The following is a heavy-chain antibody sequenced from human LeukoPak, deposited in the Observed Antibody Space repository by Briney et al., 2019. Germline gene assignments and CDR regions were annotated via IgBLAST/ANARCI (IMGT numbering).Heavy chain of an antibody. D-gene: IGHD3-22*01. V-gene: IGHV4-59*08. J-gene: IGHJ4*02. CDR1: GGSISSYY. CDR3: ARLPNYYDSSGNAY. Sequence: PSETLSLTCTVSGGSISSYYWSWIRQPPGKGLEWIGYIYYSGSTNYNPSLKSRVTISVDTSKNQFSLKLSSVTAADTAVYYCARLPNYYDSSGNAYWGQGTLVTVSS. CDR2: IYYSGST.